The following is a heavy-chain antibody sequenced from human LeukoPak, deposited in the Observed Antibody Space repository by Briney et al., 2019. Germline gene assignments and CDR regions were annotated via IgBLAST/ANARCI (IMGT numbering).Heavy chain of an antibody. V-gene: IGHV3-9*01. J-gene: IGHJ4*02. D-gene: IGHD3-10*01. CDR1: GFTFDDYA. Sequence: GGSLRLSCAASGFTFDDYAMHWVRQAPGKGLEWVSGISWNSGSIGYADSVKGRFTISRDNAKNSLYLQMNSLRAEDTAIYYCARDHVIKQAPPGYWGQGTLVTASS. CDR2: ISWNSGSI. CDR3: ARDHVIKQAPPGY.